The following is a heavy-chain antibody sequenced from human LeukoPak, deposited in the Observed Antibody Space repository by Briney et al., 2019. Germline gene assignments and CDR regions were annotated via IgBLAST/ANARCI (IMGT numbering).Heavy chain of an antibody. CDR1: GFTFSASP. Sequence: PGGSLKLSCTASGFTFSASPMHWVRQASGKGLEWVGRITSTYATAYAASVKGRFTISRDDSKSTTYLQMNSLETEDTAVYYCARIAGYSYDDAFDYWGQGTLVTVSS. D-gene: IGHD5-18*01. V-gene: IGHV3-73*01. CDR2: ITSTYAT. J-gene: IGHJ4*02. CDR3: ARIAGYSYDDAFDY.